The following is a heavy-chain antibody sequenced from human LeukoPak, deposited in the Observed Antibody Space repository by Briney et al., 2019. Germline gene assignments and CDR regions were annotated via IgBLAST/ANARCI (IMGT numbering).Heavy chain of an antibody. CDR2: IYYSGST. J-gene: IGHJ5*02. Sequence: SETLSLTCTVSGGSISSSSYYWGWIRQPPGKGLGWIGSIYYSGSTYYNPSRKSRVTISVDTSKNQCSLKLSSVTAADTAVYYCAGAHCYGSASPPCFDPWGQGTLVTVSS. D-gene: IGHD3-10*01. CDR3: AGAHCYGSASPPCFDP. CDR1: GGSISSSSYY. V-gene: IGHV4-39*01.